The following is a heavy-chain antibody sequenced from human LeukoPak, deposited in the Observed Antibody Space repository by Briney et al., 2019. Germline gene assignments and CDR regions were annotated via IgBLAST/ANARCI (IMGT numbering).Heavy chain of an antibody. CDR3: AKDRRVAGTEYYFDY. CDR1: GGTFSSYG. V-gene: IGHV3-30*18. D-gene: IGHD6-19*01. Sequence: SCKASGGTFSSYGMHWVRQAPGKGLEWVAVISYDGSNKYYADSVKGRFTISRDNSKNTLYLQMNSLRAEDTAVYYCAKDRRVAGTEYYFDYWGQGTLVTVSS. J-gene: IGHJ4*02. CDR2: ISYDGSNK.